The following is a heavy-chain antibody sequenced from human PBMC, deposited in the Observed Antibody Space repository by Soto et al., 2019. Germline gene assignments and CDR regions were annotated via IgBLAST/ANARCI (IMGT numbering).Heavy chain of an antibody. CDR3: AGSRIAVAGNFDY. Sequence: SVKVSCKASGGTFSSYAISWVRQAPGQGLEWMGGIIPIFGTANYAQKFQGRVTITADESTSTAYMELSSLRSEDTAVYYCAGSRIAVAGNFDYWGQGTLVTVSS. D-gene: IGHD6-19*01. CDR1: GGTFSSYA. V-gene: IGHV1-69*13. J-gene: IGHJ4*02. CDR2: IIPIFGTA.